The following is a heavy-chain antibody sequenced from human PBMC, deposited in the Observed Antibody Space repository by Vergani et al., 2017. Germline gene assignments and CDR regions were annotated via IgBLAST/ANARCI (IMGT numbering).Heavy chain of an antibody. CDR1: GYSISSGYY. V-gene: IGHV4-38-2*01. J-gene: IGHJ2*01. Sequence: QVQLQESGPGLVKPSETLSLTCAVSGYSISSGYYWGWIRQPPGKGLEWIGSIYHSGSTYYNPSLKSRVTISVDTSKNQFSLKLSSVTAADTAVYYCARQCITILPVGEYFDLWGRGTLVTVSS. CDR2: IYHSGST. CDR3: ARQCITILPVGEYFDL. D-gene: IGHD3-3*01.